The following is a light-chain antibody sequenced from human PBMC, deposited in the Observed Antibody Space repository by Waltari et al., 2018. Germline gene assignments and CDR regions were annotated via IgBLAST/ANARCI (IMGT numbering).Light chain of an antibody. J-gene: IGKJ4*01. Sequence: EIVLXQSPATLSLSPGERATLSCRASQSINSYLAWYQQKPGQAPRLLIYDASNRATDIPARFSGSGSXTDXTLTIXSLEPEDXAXYXCHQRTNWPPSFGXXXKVEX. CDR1: QSINSY. CDR3: HQRTNWPPS. V-gene: IGKV3-11*01. CDR2: DAS.